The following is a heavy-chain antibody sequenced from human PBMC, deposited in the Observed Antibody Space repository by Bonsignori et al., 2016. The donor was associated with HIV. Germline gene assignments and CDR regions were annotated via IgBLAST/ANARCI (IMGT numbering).Heavy chain of an antibody. V-gene: IGHV4-39*07. CDR3: ARGTSGYSYGGYYYYMDV. D-gene: IGHD5-18*01. CDR2: IYYSGST. Sequence: PGKGLEWIGSIYYSGSTYYNPSLKSRVTISVDTSKNQFSLKLSSVTAADTAVYYCARGTSGYSYGGYYYYMDVWGKGTTVTVSS. J-gene: IGHJ6*03.